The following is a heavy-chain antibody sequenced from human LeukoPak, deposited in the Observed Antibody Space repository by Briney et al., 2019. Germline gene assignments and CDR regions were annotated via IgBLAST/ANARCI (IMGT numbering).Heavy chain of an antibody. D-gene: IGHD6-19*01. Sequence: PSETLSLTCAVYGGSFSGYYWSWIRQPPGKGLEWIGEINHSGSTNYNPSLKSRVTISVDTSKNQFSLKLSSATAADTAVYYCASSEIAVAGIDYWGQGTLVTVSS. CDR2: INHSGST. V-gene: IGHV4-34*01. J-gene: IGHJ4*02. CDR3: ASSEIAVAGIDY. CDR1: GGSFSGYY.